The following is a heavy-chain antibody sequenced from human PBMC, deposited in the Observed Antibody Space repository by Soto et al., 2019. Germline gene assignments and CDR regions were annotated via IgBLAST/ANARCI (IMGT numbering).Heavy chain of an antibody. CDR3: AGGSSLCWECFHH. CDR1: GGSISSYY. CDR2: VYNSGST. D-gene: IGHD2-2*01. V-gene: IGHV4-59*01. J-gene: IGHJ1*01. Sequence: QVQLQESGPGLVKPSETLSLTCNVSGGSISSYYWSWIRQPPGKGLEYIGHVYNSGSTIHSPSLNSIATISVDTSKNQFSLKLTSVTAADTAVYYCAGGSSLCWECFHHWGQGILITVSS.